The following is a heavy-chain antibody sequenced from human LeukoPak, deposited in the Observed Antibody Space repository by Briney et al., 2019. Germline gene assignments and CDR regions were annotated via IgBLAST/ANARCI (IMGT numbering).Heavy chain of an antibody. CDR1: GFPFSSYD. CDR2: IGTAGDT. J-gene: IGHJ6*03. CDR3: ARGATGTVVRGAYYYYMDV. Sequence: GGSLRLSCAASGFPFSSYDMHWVRQATGKGLEWVSAIGTAGDTYYPGSVKGRFTISRENAKNSLYLQMNSLRAGDTAVYYCARGATGTVVRGAYYYYMDVWGKGTTVTVSS. V-gene: IGHV3-13*01. D-gene: IGHD4-23*01.